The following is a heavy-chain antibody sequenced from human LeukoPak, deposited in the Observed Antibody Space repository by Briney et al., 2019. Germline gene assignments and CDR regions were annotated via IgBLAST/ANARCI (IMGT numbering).Heavy chain of an antibody. V-gene: IGHV1-69*06. D-gene: IGHD2-15*01. J-gene: IGHJ6*04. CDR2: IIPLFGTA. CDR1: GGTFSSYA. CDR3: ARGAGCSGGSCYYPRYYYGMDV. Sequence: SSVQVSCKASGGTFSSYAISWVRQAPGQGLEGMGGIIPLFGTANYAQKFQGRVTITADKSTSTAYMELSSLRSEDTAVYYCARGAGCSGGSCYYPRYYYGMDVWGKGTTVTVSS.